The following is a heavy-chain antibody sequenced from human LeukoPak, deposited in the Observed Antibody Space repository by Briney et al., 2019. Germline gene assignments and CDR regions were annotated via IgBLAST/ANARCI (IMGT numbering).Heavy chain of an antibody. CDR3: ARDQDYCGKKVDY. CDR2: ISYDGSNK. D-gene: IGHD4-23*01. CDR1: GFTFSSYA. V-gene: IGHV3-30*04. Sequence: GGSLRLSCAASGFTFSSYAVHWVRQAPGEGLEWVAAISYDGSNKYYADSVKGRFTISRDNSKNTLYLQMNSLRAEDTAVYYCARDQDYCGKKVDYWGQGTLVTVSS. J-gene: IGHJ4*02.